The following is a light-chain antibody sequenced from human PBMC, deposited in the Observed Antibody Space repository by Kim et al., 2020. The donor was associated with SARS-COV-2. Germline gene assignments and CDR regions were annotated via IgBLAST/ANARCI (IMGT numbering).Light chain of an antibody. V-gene: IGKV1-6*01. CDR2: AAS. CDR1: QGIRNE. Sequence: AIQMTKSPSSLSASVGDRVTITCRASQGIRNELGWYQQKPGKAPNLLIYAASSLQSGVPSRFSGSGSGTYFTLTINSLQPEDFATYYCLQDYNYPRTFGGGTKVEIK. CDR3: LQDYNYPRT. J-gene: IGKJ4*01.